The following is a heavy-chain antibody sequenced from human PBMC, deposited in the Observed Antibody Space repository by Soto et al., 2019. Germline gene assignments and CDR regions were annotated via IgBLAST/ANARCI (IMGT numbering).Heavy chain of an antibody. CDR1: GFTFSDHF. CDR2: ISTTRNYT. CDR3: ARVSRDYHLYYFDY. V-gene: IGHV3-11*06. D-gene: IGHD2-21*01. J-gene: IGHJ4*02. Sequence: GGSLRLSCIVSGFTFSDHFMAWVRQAPGKGLEWVSDISTTRNYTKYADSVKGRFSMSRDNARNSVYLQMNRLRADDTAVYYCARVSRDYHLYYFDYWGQGALVTVSS.